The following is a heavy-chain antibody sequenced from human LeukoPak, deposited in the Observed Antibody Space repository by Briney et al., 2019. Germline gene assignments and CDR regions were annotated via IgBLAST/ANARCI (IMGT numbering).Heavy chain of an antibody. CDR3: ARSEYDILTGYYLLPFDY. D-gene: IGHD3-9*01. V-gene: IGHV1-69*01. CDR1: GGTFSSYA. CDR2: IIPIFGTA. Sequence: SVKVSCKAPGGTFSSYAISWVRQAPGQGLEWMGGIIPIFGTANYAQKFQGRVTITADESTSTAYTELSSLRSEDTAVYYCARSEYDILTGYYLLPFDYWGQGTLVTVSS. J-gene: IGHJ4*02.